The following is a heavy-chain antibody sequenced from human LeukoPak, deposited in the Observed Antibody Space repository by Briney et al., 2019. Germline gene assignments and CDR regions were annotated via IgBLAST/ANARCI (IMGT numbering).Heavy chain of an antibody. D-gene: IGHD6-13*01. Sequence: XXEWIGFIYYSGSTNYNPSLKSRITISIDTSKNQFSLRLTSVTAADTAVYYCAIPETAAVTSWYFDLWGRGTLVTVSS. CDR3: AIPETAAVTSWYFDL. V-gene: IGHV4-61*07. J-gene: IGHJ2*01. CDR2: IYYSGST.